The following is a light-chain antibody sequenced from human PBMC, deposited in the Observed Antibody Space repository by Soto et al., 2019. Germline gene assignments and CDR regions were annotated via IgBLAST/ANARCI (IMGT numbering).Light chain of an antibody. CDR3: QQYSSEALT. Sequence: EIVLTHSPGTLSLSPGERATLSCRASQNVNSNYLAWYQQKRGQAPRLLIYGASNRATGIPDRLSGSGYGKELTINISRVEKEDVAVYYRQQYSSEALTFGKGTKVDIK. CDR2: GAS. J-gene: IGKJ1*01. CDR1: QNVNSNY. V-gene: IGKV3-20*01.